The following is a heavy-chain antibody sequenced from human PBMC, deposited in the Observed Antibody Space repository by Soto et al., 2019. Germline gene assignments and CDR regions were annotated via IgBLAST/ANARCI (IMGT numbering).Heavy chain of an antibody. D-gene: IGHD3-9*01. Sequence: HPGGSLRLSCAASGFTFSSYAMSWVRQAPGKGLEWVSAISGSGGSTYYADSVKGRFTISRDNSKNTLYLQMNSLRAEDTAVYYCAKDQRYFDWLLEYYFDYWGQGTLVTVSS. J-gene: IGHJ4*02. CDR3: AKDQRYFDWLLEYYFDY. CDR1: GFTFSSYA. CDR2: ISGSGGST. V-gene: IGHV3-23*01.